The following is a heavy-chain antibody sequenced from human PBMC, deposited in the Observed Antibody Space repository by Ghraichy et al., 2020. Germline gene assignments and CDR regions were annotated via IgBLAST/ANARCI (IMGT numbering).Heavy chain of an antibody. J-gene: IGHJ4*02. CDR2: INHSGST. V-gene: IGHV4-34*01. Sequence: SQTLSLTCAVYGGSFSGYYWSWIRQPPGKGLEWIGEINHSGSTNYNPSLKSRVPISVDTSKNQFSLKLSSVTAADTAVYYCARARKTRDNSSGYYYNYWGQGTLVTVSS. D-gene: IGHD3-22*01. CDR1: GGSFSGYY. CDR3: ARARKTRDNSSGYYYNY.